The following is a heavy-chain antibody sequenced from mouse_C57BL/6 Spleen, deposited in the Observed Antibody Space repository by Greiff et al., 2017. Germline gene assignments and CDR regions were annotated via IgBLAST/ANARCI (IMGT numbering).Heavy chain of an antibody. CDR3: ARQDYGSSYDYAMDY. V-gene: IGHV1-80*01. D-gene: IGHD1-1*01. Sequence: QVQLQQSGAELVKPGASVKISCKASGYAFSSYWMNWVKQRPGKGLEWIGQLYPGDGDTNYNGKCKGKATLTADKSSSTAYMQLSSLTSEDSAVYFCARQDYGSSYDYAMDYWGQGTSVTVSS. CDR1: GYAFSSYW. CDR2: LYPGDGDT. J-gene: IGHJ4*01.